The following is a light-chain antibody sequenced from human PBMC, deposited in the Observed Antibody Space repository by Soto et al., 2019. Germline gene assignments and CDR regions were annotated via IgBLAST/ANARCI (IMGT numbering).Light chain of an antibody. Sequence: QSALTQPASVSGSPGQSITISCTGTSSDVGAYDYVSWYQHHPGKAPKLLIYEVSNRPSGVSSRFSGSKSGNTASLTISGLQAEDEADYYCATWDDRIYVFGAGTKLTVL. CDR3: ATWDDRIYV. J-gene: IGLJ1*01. V-gene: IGLV2-14*01. CDR1: SSDVGAYDY. CDR2: EVS.